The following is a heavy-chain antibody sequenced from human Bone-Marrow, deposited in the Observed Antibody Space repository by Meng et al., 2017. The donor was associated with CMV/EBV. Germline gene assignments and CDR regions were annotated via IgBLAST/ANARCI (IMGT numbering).Heavy chain of an antibody. CDR3: AREFERARAFDI. CDR2: INPNSGGT. D-gene: IGHD1-1*01. CDR1: GYTFTGDY. J-gene: IGHJ3*02. Sequence: KASGYTFTGDYMHWVRQAPGQGLEWMGWINPNSGGTNYAQKFQGRVTMTRDTSISTAYMELSRLRSDDTAVYYCAREFERARAFDIWGQGTMVTVSS. V-gene: IGHV1-2*02.